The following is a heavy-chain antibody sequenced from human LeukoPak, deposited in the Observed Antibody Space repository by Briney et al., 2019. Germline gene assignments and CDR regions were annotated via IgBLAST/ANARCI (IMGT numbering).Heavy chain of an antibody. J-gene: IGHJ4*02. CDR1: AFTFSSFA. V-gene: IGHV3-23*01. CDR3: AKSGGYSGYDLGY. Sequence: GGSLRLSCAASAFTFSSFAMSWVPQAPGKGVEWVSGISGSGGSTYYADSEKGRFTISRDNSKNRLYLQMNSLRAEDTAVYYCAKSGGYSGYDLGYWGQGTLVTVAS. D-gene: IGHD5-12*01. CDR2: ISGSGGST.